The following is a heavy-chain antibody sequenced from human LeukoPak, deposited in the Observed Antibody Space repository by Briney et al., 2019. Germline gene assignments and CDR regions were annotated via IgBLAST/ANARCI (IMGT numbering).Heavy chain of an antibody. CDR1: GWSLSGYY. Sequence: SETLSLTCAVYGWSLSGYYWSWIRQPPGKGLEWIGEINRGGGTNYNPSLKSRVTISVDTSKNQFSLKLSSVTAADTAAYYCARHMGYYGLFDPWGQGTLVTVSS. V-gene: IGHV4-34*01. D-gene: IGHD3-10*01. CDR2: INRGGGT. J-gene: IGHJ5*02. CDR3: ARHMGYYGLFDP.